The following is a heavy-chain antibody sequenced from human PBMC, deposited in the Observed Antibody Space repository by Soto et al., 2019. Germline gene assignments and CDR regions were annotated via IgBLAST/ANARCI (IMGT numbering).Heavy chain of an antibody. D-gene: IGHD1-26*01. CDR3: ARDTAKAAGGSYYVRFDY. CDR1: GYTFTSYG. CDR2: ISAYNGNT. V-gene: IGHV1-18*03. J-gene: IGHJ4*02. Sequence: ASVKVSCKASGYTFTSYGISWVRQAPGQGLEWMGWISAYNGNTNYAQKLQGRVTMTTDTSTSTAYMELRSLRSDDMAVYYCARDTAKAAGGSYYVRFDYWGQGTLVTVSS.